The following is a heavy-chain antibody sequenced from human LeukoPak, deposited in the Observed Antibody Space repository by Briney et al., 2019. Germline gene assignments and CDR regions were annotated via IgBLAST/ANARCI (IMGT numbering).Heavy chain of an antibody. D-gene: IGHD1-26*01. CDR1: GYTFTSYG. J-gene: IGHJ4*02. CDR3: ARDFFMACIVGATTWILPDY. V-gene: IGHV1-18*01. Sequence: ASVKVSCKASGYTFTSYGISWVRQAPGQGLEWMGWISAYNGNTNYAQKLQGRVTMTTDTSTSTAYMELRSLRSDDTAVYYCARDFFMACIVGATTWILPDYWGQGTLVTVSS. CDR2: ISAYNGNT.